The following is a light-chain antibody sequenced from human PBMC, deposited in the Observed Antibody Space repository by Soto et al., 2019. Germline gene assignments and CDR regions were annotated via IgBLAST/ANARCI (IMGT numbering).Light chain of an antibody. CDR1: ETVRSN. V-gene: IGKV3D-15*01. CDR3: QQYNNWWT. Sequence: RVMTQSPDTLSVSPGERATLSCRVSETVRSNLAWYQQKPGQAPRLLIYAASTRATGIPARFIGNGSGTEFTLTISSLQSEDFAVYYCQQYNNWWTFGQGTKVDIK. CDR2: AAS. J-gene: IGKJ1*01.